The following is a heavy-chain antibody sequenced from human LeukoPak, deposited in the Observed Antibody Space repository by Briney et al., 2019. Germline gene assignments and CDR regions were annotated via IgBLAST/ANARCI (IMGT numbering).Heavy chain of an antibody. V-gene: IGHV4-34*01. Sequence: PSETLSLTCAVYGGSFSGYYWSWIRQPPGKGLEWIGEINHSGSTNYNPSLKSRVTISLDTSRNQFSLKLRSVTAADTAVYYCARGGWTGEWEFWGQGTLVTVSS. CDR1: GGSFSGYY. CDR3: ARGGWTGEWEF. D-gene: IGHD3/OR15-3a*01. J-gene: IGHJ4*02. CDR2: INHSGST.